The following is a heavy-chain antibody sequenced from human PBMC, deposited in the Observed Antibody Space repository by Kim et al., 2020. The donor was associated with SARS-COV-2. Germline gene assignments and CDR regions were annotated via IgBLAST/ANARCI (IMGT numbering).Heavy chain of an antibody. J-gene: IGHJ4*02. D-gene: IGHD3-16*02. CDR3: ARDKNDYVWGSYRYFDY. CDR2: ISSSSSYI. CDR1: GFTFSSYS. Sequence: GGSLRLSCAASGFTFSSYSMNWVRQAPGKGLEWVSSISSSSSYIYYADSVKGRFTISRDNAKNSLYLQMNSLRAEDTAVYYCARDKNDYVWGSYRYFDYWGQGTLVTVSS. V-gene: IGHV3-21*01.